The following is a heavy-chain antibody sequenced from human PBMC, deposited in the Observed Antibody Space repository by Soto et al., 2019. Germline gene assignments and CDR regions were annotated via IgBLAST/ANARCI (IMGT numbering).Heavy chain of an antibody. D-gene: IGHD6-6*01. CDR2: IWYDGSKK. J-gene: IGHJ4*02. V-gene: IGHV3-33*01. Sequence: QVQLVESGGGVVQPGTSLRLSCAASGFTFSTYGMHWVRQAPGKGLEWVAVIWYDGSKKYYADSVKGRFTISRDNAKNTLYLQRNSLRDEDTAVYYGATVPSSMAAHWGQGTLVTVSS. CDR3: ATVPSSMAAH. CDR1: GFTFSTYG.